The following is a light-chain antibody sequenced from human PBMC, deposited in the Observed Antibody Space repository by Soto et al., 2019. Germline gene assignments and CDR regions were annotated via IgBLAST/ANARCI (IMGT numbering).Light chain of an antibody. V-gene: IGKV4-1*01. J-gene: IGKJ2*01. CDR2: LAS. CDR3: QQYYSVPHT. CDR1: HSVLYSSSNKHY. Sequence: DIVMTQSPDSLAVALGERATINGKSSHSVLYSSSNKHYLGWYQQKTGQPPKLLVYLASTRESVVPDRFSGSGSGTDFTLTISSLQAEDVAVYYCQQYYSVPHTFGQGTKLEIK.